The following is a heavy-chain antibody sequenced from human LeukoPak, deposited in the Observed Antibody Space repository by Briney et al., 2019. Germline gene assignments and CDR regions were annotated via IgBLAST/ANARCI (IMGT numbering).Heavy chain of an antibody. Sequence: ASVKVSCKASGYTFTGYYMHWVRQAPGQGLEWMGWINPNSGGTNYAQKFQGRVTMTRDMSTSTVYMELSSLRSEDTAVYYCARGGAIFGEQGNWFDPWGQGTLVTVSS. D-gene: IGHD3-3*01. CDR3: ARGGAIFGEQGNWFDP. J-gene: IGHJ5*02. V-gene: IGHV1-2*02. CDR2: INPNSGGT. CDR1: GYTFTGYY.